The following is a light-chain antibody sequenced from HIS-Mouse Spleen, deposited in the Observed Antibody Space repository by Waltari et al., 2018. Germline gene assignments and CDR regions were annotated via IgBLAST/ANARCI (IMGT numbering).Light chain of an antibody. Sequence: DIQMTQSPPSLSASVRDRVTITCRATQSISSYLNWYQQKPGKAPKLLIYAASSLQSGVPSRFSGSGSATDFTLTISSLQPEDFATYYCQQSYSTPFTFGPGTKVDIK. J-gene: IGKJ3*01. V-gene: IGKV1-39*01. CDR2: AAS. CDR1: QSISSY. CDR3: QQSYSTPFT.